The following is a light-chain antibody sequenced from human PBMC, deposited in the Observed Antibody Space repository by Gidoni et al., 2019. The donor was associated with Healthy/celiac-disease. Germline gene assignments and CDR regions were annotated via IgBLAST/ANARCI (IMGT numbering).Light chain of an antibody. V-gene: IGLV2-11*01. Sequence: QSALTQPRSVSGSPGQSVPLSCTGTSSDVGGYNYVSWYQQHPGKAPKLMIYDVSKRPSGVPDRFSGSKSGNTASLTISGLQAEDEADYYCCSYAGSYTLFGGGTKLTVL. CDR1: SSDVGGYNY. CDR2: DVS. J-gene: IGLJ2*01. CDR3: CSYAGSYTL.